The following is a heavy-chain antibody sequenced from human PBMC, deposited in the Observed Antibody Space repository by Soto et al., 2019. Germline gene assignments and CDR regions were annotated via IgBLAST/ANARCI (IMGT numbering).Heavy chain of an antibody. Sequence: QVQLQQWGAGLLKPSETLSLTCAVSGGSFRGFYWTCIRPSPGKGLEWLGDINHVGITNYNPSLKSRVSIPVDTSKGQFSLKLSSVTAADTAVYYCARAHDFWGGRQQPKDSWGQGTLVTVAS. V-gene: IGHV4-34*01. D-gene: IGHD3-3*01. CDR1: GGSFRGFY. CDR3: ARAHDFWGGRQQPKDS. J-gene: IGHJ4*02. CDR2: INHVGIT.